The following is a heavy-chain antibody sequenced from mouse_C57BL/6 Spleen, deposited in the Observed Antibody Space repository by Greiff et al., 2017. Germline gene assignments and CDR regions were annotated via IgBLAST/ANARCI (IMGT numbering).Heavy chain of an antibody. J-gene: IGHJ2*01. V-gene: IGHV1-81*01. CDR2: IYPRSGNT. CDR3: ARLDYGSPYYFDY. D-gene: IGHD1-1*01. CDR1: GYTFTSYG. Sequence: VKLMESGAELARPGASVKLSCKASGYTFTSYGISWVKQRTGQGLEWIGEIYPRSGNTYYNEKFKGKATLTADKSSSTAYMELRSLTSEDSAVYFCARLDYGSPYYFDYWGQGTTLTVSS.